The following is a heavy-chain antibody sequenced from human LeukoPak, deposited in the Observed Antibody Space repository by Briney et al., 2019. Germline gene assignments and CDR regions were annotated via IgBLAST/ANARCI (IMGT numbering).Heavy chain of an antibody. Sequence: ASVKVSCKSSGYTFTTYGITWVRQAPGQGLEWMGWISTDNGDTNYAQKLQGRVTMTRSTSIDTAYMVLNSLTAEDTAVYYCARVCSGGSCLDYWGQGTLVTVSS. CDR1: GYTFTTYG. V-gene: IGHV1-18*01. J-gene: IGHJ4*02. CDR2: ISTDNGDT. D-gene: IGHD2-15*01. CDR3: ARVCSGGSCLDY.